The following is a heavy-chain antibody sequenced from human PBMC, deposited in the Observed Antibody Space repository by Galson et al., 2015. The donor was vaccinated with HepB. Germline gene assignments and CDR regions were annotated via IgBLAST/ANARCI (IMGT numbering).Heavy chain of an antibody. D-gene: IGHD3-10*01. J-gene: IGHJ3*02. V-gene: IGHV3-30-3*01. Sequence: SLRLSCAASGFTFSSYAMHWVRQAPGKGLEWVAVISYDGSNKYYADSVKGRFTISRDNSKNTLYLQMNSLRAEDTAVYYCAREGYYYGSGVDAFDIWGQGTMVTVSS. CDR1: GFTFSSYA. CDR3: AREGYYYGSGVDAFDI. CDR2: ISYDGSNK.